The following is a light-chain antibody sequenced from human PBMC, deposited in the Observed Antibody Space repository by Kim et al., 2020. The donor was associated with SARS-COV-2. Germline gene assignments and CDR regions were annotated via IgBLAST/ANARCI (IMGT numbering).Light chain of an antibody. J-gene: IGKJ4*01. CDR1: QSVRSH. CDR3: QHYTNWPLT. CDR2: LAS. Sequence: EILMTQSPATLSVSPGGRATLSCRASQSVRSHLAWYQQKPGQAPRLLIYLASTRATDVPARFSGSGSGTEFTLTISSLQSEDVAVYYCQHYTNWPLTFGGGTKVEI. V-gene: IGKV3-15*01.